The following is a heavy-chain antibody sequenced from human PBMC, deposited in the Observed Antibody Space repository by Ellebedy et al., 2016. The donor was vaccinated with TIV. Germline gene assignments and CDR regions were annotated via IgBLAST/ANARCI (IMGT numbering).Heavy chain of an antibody. J-gene: IGHJ4*02. Sequence: ASVKVSCKASGGTFSSYAISWVRQAPGQGLEWMGGINTNTGNPTYAQGFTGRFVFSLDTSVSTAYLQISSLKSEDTAVYYCARDQGSSWYLGGDYWGQGTLVTVSS. D-gene: IGHD6-13*01. V-gene: IGHV7-4-1*02. CDR2: INTNTGNP. CDR3: ARDQGSSWYLGGDY. CDR1: GGTFSSYA.